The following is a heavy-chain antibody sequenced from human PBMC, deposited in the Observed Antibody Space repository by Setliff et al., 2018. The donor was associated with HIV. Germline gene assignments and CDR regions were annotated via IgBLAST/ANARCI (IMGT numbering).Heavy chain of an antibody. J-gene: IGHJ4*02. V-gene: IGHV1-18*01. Sequence: AASVKVSCKASGGTFSNFAVNWVRQAPGQGLEWMGGISAYNGNTNYAQKLQGRVTMTTDTSTSTAYMELRSLRSDDTAVYYRARDPLVGPVTMVRGVIPLDYWGQGTLVTVSS. D-gene: IGHD3-10*01. CDR2: ISAYNGNT. CDR3: ARDPLVGPVTMVRGVIPLDY. CDR1: GGTFSNFA.